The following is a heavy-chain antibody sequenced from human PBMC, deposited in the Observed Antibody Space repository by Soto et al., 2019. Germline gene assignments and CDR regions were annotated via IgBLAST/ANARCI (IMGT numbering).Heavy chain of an antibody. Sequence: ASVKVSCKASGYTFTSYDINWVRQATGQGLEWMGWMNPNSGNTGYAQKLQGRVTMTTDTSTSTAYMELRSLRSDDTAVYYCARDKGYSSSSGRFDPWGQGTLVTVSS. CDR2: MNPNSGNT. CDR3: ARDKGYSSSSGRFDP. V-gene: IGHV1-8*01. D-gene: IGHD6-6*01. J-gene: IGHJ5*02. CDR1: GYTFTSYD.